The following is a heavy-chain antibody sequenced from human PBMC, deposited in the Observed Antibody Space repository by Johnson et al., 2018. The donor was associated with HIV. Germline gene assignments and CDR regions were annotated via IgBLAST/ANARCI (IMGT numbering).Heavy chain of an antibody. CDR1: GFTFSDYY. CDR3: ARGDYGGNLDAFDI. Sequence: QVQLVESGGGLVKPGGSLRLSCAASGFTFSDYYMSWIRQAPGKGLEWVSYIPSSGRTTYYADSVKGRFTISRENAKNSLYLQMNSLRAGDTAVYYCARGDYGGNLDAFDIWGQGTMVTVSS. D-gene: IGHD4-23*01. CDR2: IPSSGRTT. J-gene: IGHJ3*02. V-gene: IGHV3-11*04.